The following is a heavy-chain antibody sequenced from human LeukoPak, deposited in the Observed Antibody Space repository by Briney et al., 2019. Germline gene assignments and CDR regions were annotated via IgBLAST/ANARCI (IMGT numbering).Heavy chain of an antibody. Sequence: SQTLSLTCAVSGGSISSGGYSWSWIRQPPGKGLEWIGYIYHSGSTYYNPSLKSRVTISVDRSKNQFSLKLSSVTAADTAVYYCARFGGQWLAARYFDLWGRGTLVTVSS. CDR1: GGSISSGGYS. D-gene: IGHD6-19*01. CDR3: ARFGGQWLAARYFDL. CDR2: IYHSGST. J-gene: IGHJ2*01. V-gene: IGHV4-30-2*01.